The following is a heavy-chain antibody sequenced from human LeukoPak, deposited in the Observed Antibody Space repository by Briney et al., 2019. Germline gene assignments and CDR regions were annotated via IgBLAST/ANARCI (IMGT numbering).Heavy chain of an antibody. CDR3: ARADYTSGWYVRVFDY. CDR2: IYRGGNT. Sequence: GGSLRLSCAASGFTVSSNYMSWVRQAPGKGLEWVSVIYRGGNTYYADSVQGRFTISRDNSKNTLYLQMNSLRAEDTAVYYCARADYTSGWYVRVFDYWGQGTLVTVSS. CDR1: GFTVSSNY. J-gene: IGHJ4*02. D-gene: IGHD6-19*01. V-gene: IGHV3-53*01.